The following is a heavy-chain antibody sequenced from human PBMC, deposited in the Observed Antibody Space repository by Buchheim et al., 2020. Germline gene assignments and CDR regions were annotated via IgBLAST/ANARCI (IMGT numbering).Heavy chain of an antibody. CDR2: ISSSGSTI. D-gene: IGHD5/OR15-5a*01. Sequence: EVQLVESGGGLVQPGGSLRLSCAASGFTFSSYEMNWVRQAPGKGLEWVSYISSSGSTIYYADSVKGRLTISRDNAKNSLYMQMNSLRAEDTAVYYCARDLVSSGYYYYYYGMDVWGQGTT. CDR1: GFTFSSYE. V-gene: IGHV3-48*03. J-gene: IGHJ6*02. CDR3: ARDLVSSGYYYYYYGMDV.